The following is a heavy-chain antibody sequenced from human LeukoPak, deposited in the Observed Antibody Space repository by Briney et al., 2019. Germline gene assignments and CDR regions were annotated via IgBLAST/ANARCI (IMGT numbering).Heavy chain of an antibody. V-gene: IGHV4-34*01. CDR3: ARARPSSSWTMAYNWFDP. J-gene: IGHJ5*02. CDR2: INHSGST. Sequence: SETLSLTCAVYGGSFSGYYWSWIRQPPGKGLEWIGGINHSGSTNYNPSLRSRVTISVDTSKNQFSLKLSSVTAADTAVYYCARARPSSSWTMAYNWFDPWGQGTLVTVSS. CDR1: GGSFSGYY. D-gene: IGHD6-13*01.